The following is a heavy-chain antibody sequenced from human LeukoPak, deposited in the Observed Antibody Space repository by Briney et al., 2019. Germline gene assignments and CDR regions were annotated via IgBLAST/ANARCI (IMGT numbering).Heavy chain of an antibody. CDR3: ARALRDYYYYMDV. V-gene: IGHV1-18*01. CDR1: GYTFTSYG. J-gene: IGHJ6*03. CDR2: ISAYNGNT. Sequence: GASVKVSCKASGYTFTSYGISWVRQAPGQGLEWMGWISAYNGNTNYAQKLQGRVTITRNTSISTAYMELSSLRSEDTAVYYCARALRDYYYYMDVWGKGTTVTVSS.